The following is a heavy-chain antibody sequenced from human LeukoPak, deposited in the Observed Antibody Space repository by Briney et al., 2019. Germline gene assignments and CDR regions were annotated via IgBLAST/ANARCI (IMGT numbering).Heavy chain of an antibody. Sequence: GGSLRLSCAASGFTFSSYAMHWVHQAPGKGLEWVAVISYDGSNKYYADSVKGRFTISRDNSKNTLYLQMNSLRAEDTAVYYCARAPTPYDSSGYSNAWGQGTLVTVSS. J-gene: IGHJ5*02. CDR2: ISYDGSNK. CDR3: ARAPTPYDSSGYSNA. V-gene: IGHV3-30*04. D-gene: IGHD3-22*01. CDR1: GFTFSSYA.